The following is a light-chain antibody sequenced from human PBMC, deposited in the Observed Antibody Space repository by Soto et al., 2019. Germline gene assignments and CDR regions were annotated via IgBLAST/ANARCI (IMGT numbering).Light chain of an antibody. CDR3: QQTYSTPAES. CDR2: AAS. V-gene: IGKV1-39*01. Sequence: DIQMTQSPSSLSASVGDRVTITCRASQSMSNFLNWYQQKPGKAPKLLIYAASSLQSGVPSRFSGSGSGTDFTLTISSLQPEDFATYYCQQTYSTPAESFGGGTKVQIK. CDR1: QSMSNF. J-gene: IGKJ4*01.